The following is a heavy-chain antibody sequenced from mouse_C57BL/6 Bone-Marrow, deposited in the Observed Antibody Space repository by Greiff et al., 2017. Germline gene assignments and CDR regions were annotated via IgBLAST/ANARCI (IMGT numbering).Heavy chain of an antibody. V-gene: IGHV1-19*01. CDR3: ARGARRFAY. CDR1: GYTFTDYY. CDR2: INPYNGGT. J-gene: IGHJ3*01. Sequence: VQLQQSGPVLVKPGASVKMSCKASGYTFTDYYMNWVKQSHGKSLEWIGVINPYNGGTSYNQKFKGKATLTVDKSSSTAYMELNSLTSEDSAVYYCARGARRFAYWGQGTLVTVSA.